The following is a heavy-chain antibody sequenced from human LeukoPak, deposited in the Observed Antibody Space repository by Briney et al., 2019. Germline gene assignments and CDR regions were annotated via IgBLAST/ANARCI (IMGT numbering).Heavy chain of an antibody. J-gene: IGHJ6*01. CDR3: VMGFACSSTRCSCLDI. V-gene: IGHV3-11*01. Sequence: GGSLRLSFVASGLPFSDYYMSWIRQAPGKGRDGVSYIISSGSNIYYADSVKGRFTISRDNAKNSLSLQRSARRAEATAGDAVVMGFACSSTRCSCLDIWGEGATVTVSS. D-gene: IGHD2-2*01. CDR1: GLPFSDYY. CDR2: IISSGSNI.